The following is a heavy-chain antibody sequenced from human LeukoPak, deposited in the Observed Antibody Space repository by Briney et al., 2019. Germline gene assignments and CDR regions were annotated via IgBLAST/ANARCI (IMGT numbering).Heavy chain of an antibody. J-gene: IGHJ4*02. CDR2: INPSGGST. V-gene: IGHV1-46*01. Sequence: RASVKVSCKAPGYTFTSYYMHWVRQAPGQGLERMGIINPSGGSTSYAQKFQGRVTMTRDTSTSTVYMELSSLRSEDTAVYYCARELGGIAVAGTSPFDYWGQGTLVTVSS. D-gene: IGHD6-19*01. CDR3: ARELGGIAVAGTSPFDY. CDR1: GYTFTSYY.